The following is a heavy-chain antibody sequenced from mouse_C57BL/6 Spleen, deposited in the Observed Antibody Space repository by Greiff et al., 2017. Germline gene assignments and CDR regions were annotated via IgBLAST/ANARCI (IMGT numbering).Heavy chain of an antibody. CDR3: ARSHDYYVKYAIDY. D-gene: IGHD1-1*01. J-gene: IGHJ4*01. CDR2: INPNNGGT. V-gene: IGHV1-22*01. CDR1: GYTFTDYN. Sequence: EVQLQQSGPELVKPGASVKMSCKASGYTFTDYNMHWVKQSHGKSLEWIGDINPNNGGTSYNQKFKGKATLTVDKSSSTAYMELRSLTSEDSAVYYCARSHDYYVKYAIDYWGQGTSVTVSA.